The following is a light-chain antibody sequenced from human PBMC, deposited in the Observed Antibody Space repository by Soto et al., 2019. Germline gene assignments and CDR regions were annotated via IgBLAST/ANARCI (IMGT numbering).Light chain of an antibody. CDR3: QKYNSASFT. V-gene: IGKV1-27*01. J-gene: IGKJ3*01. CDR2: AAS. CDR1: QGISIY. Sequence: DIQMTQSPSSLSASVGDRVTITARASQGISIYLAWYQQKPGKVPKLLIYAASTLQSGVPSRFSGSGSGTDFTLTISSLQPEDVATYYCQKYNSASFTFGPGTKVDIK.